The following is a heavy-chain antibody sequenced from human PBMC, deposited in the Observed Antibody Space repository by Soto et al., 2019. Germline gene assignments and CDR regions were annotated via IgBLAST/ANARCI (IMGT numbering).Heavy chain of an antibody. CDR1: GFTFSTYA. CDR2: IQGRDDTT. D-gene: IGHD2-2*01. J-gene: IGHJ4*02. Sequence: EVQLLESGGGLVQPGGSLTLSCAASGFTFSTYAMGWVRQAPGKGLEWVSTIQGRDDTTFYADSVRGRFTISRDNSKNTMSLQMNTLRGVDTAVYYCAKETDPRCCYGVDYWGQGALVTVSS. V-gene: IGHV3-23*01. CDR3: AKETDPRCCYGVDY.